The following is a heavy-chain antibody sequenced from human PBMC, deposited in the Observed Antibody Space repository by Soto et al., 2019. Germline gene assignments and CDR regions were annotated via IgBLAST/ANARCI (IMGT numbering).Heavy chain of an antibody. CDR1: GFTFSSYG. CDR3: AVGYCSSTSCYAPRLYYYGMDV. CDR2: ISYDGTNN. D-gene: IGHD2-2*01. V-gene: IGHV3-30*03. J-gene: IGHJ6*02. Sequence: GGSLRLSCAASGFTFSSYGMHWVRQAPGKGLEWVAVISYDGTNNYYTESVKGRFTISRDNSKNTLYLQMNSLRAEDTAVYYCAVGYCSSTSCYAPRLYYYGMDVWGQGTTVTVSS.